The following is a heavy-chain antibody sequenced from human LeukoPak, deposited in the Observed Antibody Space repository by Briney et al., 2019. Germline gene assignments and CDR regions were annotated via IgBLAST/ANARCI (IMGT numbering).Heavy chain of an antibody. J-gene: IGHJ4*02. Sequence: SQTLSLTCTVSGGSISSGSYYWSWIRQPAGKGLEWIVRIYTSGSTNYNPSLKSRVTISVDTSKNQFSLKLSSVTAADTAVYYCARSNYDFWSGYYFSYFDYWGQGTLVTASS. CDR2: IYTSGST. V-gene: IGHV4-61*02. D-gene: IGHD3-3*01. CDR3: ARSNYDFWSGYYFSYFDY. CDR1: GGSISSGSYY.